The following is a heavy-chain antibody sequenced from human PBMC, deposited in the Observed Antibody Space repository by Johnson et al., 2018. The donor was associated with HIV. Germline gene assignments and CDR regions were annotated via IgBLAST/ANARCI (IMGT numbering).Heavy chain of an antibody. CDR3: ASGWGIAASDAFDI. CDR2: ISSSGSTI. D-gene: IGHD6-13*01. CDR1: GFTFSSYA. J-gene: IGHJ3*02. V-gene: IGHV3-48*04. Sequence: VQLVESGGGVVQPGRSLRLSCAASGFTFSSYAMHWVRQAPGKGLEWVSYISSSGSTIYSADSVKGRFTISRDNAKNSLYLQMNSRRAEDTAVYYCASGWGIAASDAFDIWGQGTMVTVSS.